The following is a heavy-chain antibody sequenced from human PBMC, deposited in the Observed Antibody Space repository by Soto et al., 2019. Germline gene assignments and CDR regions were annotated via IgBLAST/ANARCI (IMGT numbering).Heavy chain of an antibody. CDR3: AKDRRYCSSTSCYTLPFDY. Sequence: LRLSCAASGFTFSSCAMSWVRHAPVKWLEWVSSISGSGGSTYYADSVKGRFTISRDNSKNTLYLQMNSLRAEDTAVYYCAKDRRYCSSTSCYTLPFDYWGQGTLVTVSS. CDR2: ISGSGGST. D-gene: IGHD2-2*02. CDR1: GFTFSSCA. V-gene: IGHV3-23*01. J-gene: IGHJ4*02.